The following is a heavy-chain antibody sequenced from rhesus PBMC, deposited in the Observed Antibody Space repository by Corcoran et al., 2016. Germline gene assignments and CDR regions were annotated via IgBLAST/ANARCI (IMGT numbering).Heavy chain of an antibody. CDR1: GYSISSGYG. CDR2: ISYGGGT. D-gene: IGHD3-3*01. Sequence: QLQLQESGPGLVKPSATLSLTCAVSGYSISSGYGWSWIRQPPGKGLEWIRYISYGGGTIYDPALKSRVTMSRDTSKTQFSLKLSSVTAAATAVYYGARDGLYGRIGYWGQGVLVTVSS. V-gene: IGHV4-122*02. J-gene: IGHJ4*01. CDR3: ARDGLYGRIGY.